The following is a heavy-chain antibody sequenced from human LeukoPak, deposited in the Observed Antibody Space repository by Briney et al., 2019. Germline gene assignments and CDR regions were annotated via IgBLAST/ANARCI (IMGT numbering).Heavy chain of an antibody. J-gene: IGHJ4*02. Sequence: PGGSLRLSRAPSGFTFSTYSMNWVRQAPRKGLEWVSSISRRSSYIYYADALKGRFTISRDNAKNSLYLQINSLRAEDTAVYYCARAPRYCRGGSCYSRYFDYWGQGTLVSVSS. CDR2: ISRRSSYI. CDR3: ARAPRYCRGGSCYSRYFDY. V-gene: IGHV3-21*01. D-gene: IGHD2-15*01. CDR1: GFTFSTYS.